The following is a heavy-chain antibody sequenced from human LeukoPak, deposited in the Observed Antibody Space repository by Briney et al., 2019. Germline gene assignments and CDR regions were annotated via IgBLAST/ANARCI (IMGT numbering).Heavy chain of an antibody. V-gene: IGHV4-4*09. J-gene: IGHJ4*02. CDR1: GASISSYY. CDR3: AREDNIAMASFDY. D-gene: IGHD5-18*01. Sequence: PSETLSLTCTVSGASISSYYWSWIRQPPGKGLEWVGYIHTSGITNYRPSLKSRVTISVDTSKSQFSLKLSSVTAADTAVYYCAREDNIAMASFDYWGQGTLVTVSS. CDR2: IHTSGIT.